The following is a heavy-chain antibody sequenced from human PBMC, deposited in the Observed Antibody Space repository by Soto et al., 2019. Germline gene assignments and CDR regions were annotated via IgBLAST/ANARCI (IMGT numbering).Heavy chain of an antibody. CDR3: AKDRYPTMVRGATMGSYYYYGMDV. CDR1: GFTFSSDG. Sequence: QVQLVESGGGVVQPGRSLRLSCAASGFTFSSDGMHWVRQAPGKGLEWVAVISGAGSNKYYADSVKGRFTISRDNSKNTLYLQMSSLRDEDTAVYYCAKDRYPTMVRGATMGSYYYYGMDVWGQGTTVTVSS. J-gene: IGHJ6*02. V-gene: IGHV3-30*18. D-gene: IGHD3-10*01. CDR2: ISGAGSNK.